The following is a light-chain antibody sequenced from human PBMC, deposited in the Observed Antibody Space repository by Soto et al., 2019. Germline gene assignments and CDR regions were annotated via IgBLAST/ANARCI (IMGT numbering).Light chain of an antibody. CDR1: SSNVGNNA. CDR2: YDE. Sequence: QSVLTQPPSVSGAPGPRVTISCSGRSSNVGNNAVNWYQQLPGKAPKLLIYYDEMLPSGISDRFSASKSGSSASLAISGLQSEDEAEYYCAAWDDSMTYVFGTGTKLTVL. CDR3: AAWDDSMTYV. J-gene: IGLJ1*01. V-gene: IGLV1-36*01.